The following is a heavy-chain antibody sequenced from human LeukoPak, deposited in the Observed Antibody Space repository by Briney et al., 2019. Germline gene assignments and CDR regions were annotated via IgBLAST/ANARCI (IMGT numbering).Heavy chain of an antibody. J-gene: IGHJ3*01. CDR1: GFTFRSYW. Sequence: QPGGSLRLSCAASGFTFRSYWMTWVRQAPGKGLEWVANIKEDGSQKYYVDSVQGRFTISRDNAKNSLYLHMDSLRAEDRAVYYCARIISGIYYGDAFDVWGQGTIVTVSS. V-gene: IGHV3-7*01. D-gene: IGHD1-26*01. CDR3: ARIISGIYYGDAFDV. CDR2: IKEDGSQK.